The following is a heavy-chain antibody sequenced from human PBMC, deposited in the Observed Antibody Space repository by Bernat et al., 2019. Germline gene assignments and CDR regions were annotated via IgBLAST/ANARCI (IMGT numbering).Heavy chain of an antibody. CDR2: ISGSGGST. V-gene: IGHV3-23*01. D-gene: IGHD5-12*01. CDR3: AKDKRVATNSPDY. J-gene: IGHJ4*02. Sequence: EVQLLESGGGLVQPGGSLRLSCAATGFTFSSYAMSWVRQAPGKGLEWVSAISGSGGSTYYADSVKGRFTISRDNSKNTLYLQMNSLRAEDTAVYYCAKDKRVATNSPDYWGQGTLVTVSS. CDR1: GFTFSSYA.